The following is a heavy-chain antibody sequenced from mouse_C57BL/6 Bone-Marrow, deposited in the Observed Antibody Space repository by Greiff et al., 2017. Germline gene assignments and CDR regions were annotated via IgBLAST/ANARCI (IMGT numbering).Heavy chain of an antibody. D-gene: IGHD1-1*01. V-gene: IGHV2-2*01. CDR3: ARNYGGYYGKAMDY. CDR2: IWSGGST. J-gene: IGHJ4*01. CDR1: GFSLTSYG. Sequence: QVQLKQSGPGLVQPSQSLSITCTASGFSLTSYGVHWVRQSPGQGLEWLGVIWSGGSTDYNAPFISRLSISKDNAESQVFFKMNSLQADDTAIYYCARNYGGYYGKAMDYWGQGTSVTVSS.